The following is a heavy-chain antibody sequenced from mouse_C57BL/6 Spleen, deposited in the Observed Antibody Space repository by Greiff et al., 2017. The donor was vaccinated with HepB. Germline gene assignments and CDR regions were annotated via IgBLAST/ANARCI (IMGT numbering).Heavy chain of an antibody. CDR3: TREGLLFFAY. J-gene: IGHJ3*01. CDR1: GYTFTDYE. V-gene: IGHV1-15*01. D-gene: IGHD2-1*01. CDR2: IDPETGGT. Sequence: QVQLQQSGAELVRPGASVTLSCKASGYTFTDYEMHWVKQTPVHGLEWIGAIDPETGGTAYNQKFKGKAILTADKSSSTAYMELRSLTSEDSAVYYCTREGLLFFAYWGQGTLVTVSA.